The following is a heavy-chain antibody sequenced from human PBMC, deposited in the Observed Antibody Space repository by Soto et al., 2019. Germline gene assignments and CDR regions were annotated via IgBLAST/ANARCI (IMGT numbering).Heavy chain of an antibody. CDR1: GGSVSSASYY. Sequence: SETLSLTCTVSGGSVSSASYYWSWFRQPPGKGLEWIGYMYYTGSTYYNPSLESRVTISVDTSKNQFSLRLSSVTAADTAVYYCASEKIRSGYSHYYGLDVWGQGTTVT. V-gene: IGHV4-61*01. J-gene: IGHJ6*02. D-gene: IGHD3-3*01. CDR3: ASEKIRSGYSHYYGLDV. CDR2: MYYTGST.